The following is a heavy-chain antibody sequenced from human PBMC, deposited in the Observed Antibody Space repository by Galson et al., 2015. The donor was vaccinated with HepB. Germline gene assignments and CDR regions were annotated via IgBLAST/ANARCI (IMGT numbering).Heavy chain of an antibody. CDR3: ARGGAYQGYFDY. CDR2: IIPIFGTA. J-gene: IGHJ4*02. V-gene: IGHV1-69*05. D-gene: IGHD1-26*01. CDR1: GGTFSSYA. Sequence: SVKVSCKASGGTFSSYAISWVRQAPGQGLEWMGGIIPIFGTANYAQKFQGRVTMTTDTSTSTAYMELRSLRSDDTAVYYCARGGAYQGYFDYWGQGTLVTVSS.